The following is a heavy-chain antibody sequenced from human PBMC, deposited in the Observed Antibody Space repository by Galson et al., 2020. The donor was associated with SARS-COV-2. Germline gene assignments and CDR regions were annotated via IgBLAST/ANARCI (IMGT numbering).Heavy chain of an antibody. D-gene: IGHD2-2*01. CDR2: ISSSGSTI. CDR3: ARAGYCSSTSCSYYYYGMDV. V-gene: IGHV3-11*01. CDR1: GFTFSDYY. Sequence: PGGSLRLFCAASGFTFSDYYMSWIRQAPGKGLEWVSYISSSGSTIYYADSVKGRFTISRDNAKNSLYLQMNSLRAEDTAVYYCARAGYCSSTSCSYYYYGMDVWGQGTTVTVSS. J-gene: IGHJ6*02.